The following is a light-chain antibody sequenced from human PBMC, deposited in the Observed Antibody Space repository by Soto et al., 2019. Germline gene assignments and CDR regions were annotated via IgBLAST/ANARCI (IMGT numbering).Light chain of an antibody. J-gene: IGKJ1*01. CDR1: QSISSY. CDR2: AAS. V-gene: IGKV1-39*01. CDR3: QQSYSTPRT. Sequence: DIQMTQSPSSLSASVGDRVTITCRVSQSISSYLNWYQQKPGKAPKLLIYAASSLQSGVPSRFSGSVSGTDFTLTISSLQPEDFATYYCQQSYSTPRTFGQGTKVEIK.